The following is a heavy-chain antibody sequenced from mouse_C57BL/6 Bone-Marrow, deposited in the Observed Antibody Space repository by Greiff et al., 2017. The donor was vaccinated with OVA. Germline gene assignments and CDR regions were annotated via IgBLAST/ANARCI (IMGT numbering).Heavy chain of an antibody. CDR1: GYTFTSYW. V-gene: IGHV1-59*01. Sequence: VQLQQPGAELVRPGTSVKLSCKASGYTFTSYWMHWVKQRPGQGLEWIGVIDPSDSYTNYNQKFKGKATLTVDTSSSTAYMQLSSLTSEDSAVYYCAPYYYGSRRYFDVWGTGTTVTVSS. CDR2: IDPSDSYT. J-gene: IGHJ1*03. D-gene: IGHD1-1*01. CDR3: APYYYGSRRYFDV.